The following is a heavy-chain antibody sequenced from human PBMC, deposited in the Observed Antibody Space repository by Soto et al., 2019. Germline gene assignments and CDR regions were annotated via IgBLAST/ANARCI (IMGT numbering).Heavy chain of an antibody. J-gene: IGHJ4*02. CDR1: GDSISSGGYS. CDR2: IYHSGGT. V-gene: IGHV4-30-2*01. D-gene: IGHD3-22*01. CDR3: ARDCRSGYYLDY. Sequence: SETLSLTCAVSGDSISSGGYSWKWIRQQPGKGLEWIGYIYHSGGTDYNPPLKSRVTITVDSSNNQFSLKLRSVTAAAAALYYCARDCRSGYYLDYWGQGTLVIVAS.